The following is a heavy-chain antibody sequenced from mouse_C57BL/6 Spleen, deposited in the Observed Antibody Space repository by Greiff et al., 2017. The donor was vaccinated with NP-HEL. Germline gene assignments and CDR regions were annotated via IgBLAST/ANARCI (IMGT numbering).Heavy chain of an antibody. D-gene: IGHD2-1*01. J-gene: IGHJ4*01. Sequence: VQLQQPGAELVRPGSSVKLSCKASGYTFTSYWMHWVKQRPIQGLEWIGNIDPSDSETHYNQKFKDKATLTVDKSSSTAYMQLSSLTSEDSAVYYCAREDYGNPNSMDYWGQGTSVTVSS. CDR2: IDPSDSET. CDR3: AREDYGNPNSMDY. V-gene: IGHV1-52*01. CDR1: GYTFTSYW.